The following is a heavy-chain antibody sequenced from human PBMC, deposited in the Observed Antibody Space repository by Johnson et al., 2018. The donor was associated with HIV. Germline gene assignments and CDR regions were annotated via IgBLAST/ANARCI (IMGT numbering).Heavy chain of an antibody. D-gene: IGHD1-1*01. CDR3: AREGTLGAFDI. CDR1: GFTFSSYA. V-gene: IGHV3-30-3*01. Sequence: QVQLVESGGGVVQPGRFLRLSCAASGFTFSSYALHWVRQAPGKGLEWVAVISYDGSNKYYADSVKGRFTISRDNSKNTLYLQMNSLRAEDTAVYYCAREGTLGAFDIWGQGTMVTVSS. J-gene: IGHJ3*02. CDR2: ISYDGSNK.